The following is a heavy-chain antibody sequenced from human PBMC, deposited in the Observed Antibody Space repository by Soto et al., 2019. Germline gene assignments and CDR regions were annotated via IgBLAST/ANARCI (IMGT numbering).Heavy chain of an antibody. CDR2: INHSGST. CDR1: GGSISSSSYY. D-gene: IGHD2-15*01. V-gene: IGHV4-39*07. CDR3: ARGDIVVVVADKANYYMVV. Sequence: SETLSLTCTVSGGSISSSSYYWGWIRQPPGKGLEWIGEINHSGSTNYNPSLKSRVTISVDTSKNQFSLKLSSVTAADTAVYYCARGDIVVVVADKANYYMVVWGKGTTVTVSS. J-gene: IGHJ6*03.